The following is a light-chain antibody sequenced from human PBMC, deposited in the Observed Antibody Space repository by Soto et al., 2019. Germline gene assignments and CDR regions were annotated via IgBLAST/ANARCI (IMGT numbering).Light chain of an antibody. J-gene: IGKJ1*01. CDR1: QSVSSN. CDR2: GAS. Sequence: EMVMTQSPATLSVSPGERATLSCRASQSVSSNLAWYQQKPGQAPRLLIYGASTRATGIPVRFSGSGSGTEFTLTISSLQSEDIAVYYCQQYHTWTWTFGQGTKVELK. V-gene: IGKV3-15*01. CDR3: QQYHTWTWT.